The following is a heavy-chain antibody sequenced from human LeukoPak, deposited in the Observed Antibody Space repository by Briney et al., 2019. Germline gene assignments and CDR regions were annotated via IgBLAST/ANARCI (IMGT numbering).Heavy chain of an antibody. D-gene: IGHD3-10*01. J-gene: IGHJ4*02. CDR3: ARAGSGYSFDY. CDR1: GTSISTYY. V-gene: IGHV4-59*08. Sequence: SETLSLTCTVSGTSISTYYWSWIRQPPGKGLEWVGYLYYSGSTSYNPSLKSRVTISVDTSKNQFSLRLSSVTAADTAVYYCARAGSGYSFDYWGQGTLATVSS. CDR2: LYYSGST.